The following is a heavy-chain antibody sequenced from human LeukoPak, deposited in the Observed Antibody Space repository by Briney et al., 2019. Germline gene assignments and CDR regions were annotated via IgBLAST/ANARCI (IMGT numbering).Heavy chain of an antibody. CDR1: GSTLSNYA. D-gene: IGHD6-13*01. J-gene: IGHJ4*02. Sequence: PGGSLRLSCAASGSTLSNYAMTWVRQAPGKGLEWVSVIGSDSGGIQYADSVKGRFTISRDNSKNTLYLQMSSLRAEDTAVYYCAKYVVIVPGGTRAFDYWGQGTLVTVSS. V-gene: IGHV3-23*01. CDR3: AKYVVIVPGGTRAFDY. CDR2: IGSDSGGI.